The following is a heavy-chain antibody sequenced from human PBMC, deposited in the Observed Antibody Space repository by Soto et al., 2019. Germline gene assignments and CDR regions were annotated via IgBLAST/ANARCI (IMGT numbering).Heavy chain of an antibody. CDR1: GGTFSSYA. CDR3: ARDGAHNSVYGMDF. Sequence: QVQLVQSGAEVKKPGSSVKVSCKASGGTFSSYAISWVRQAPGPGLEWMGGVIPIFGTANYAQKVQGRVTITADESTSTPYLELSSLRAEDTAVYYCARDGAHNSVYGMDFCAQGTTYTFSS. CDR2: VIPIFGTA. V-gene: IGHV1-69*01. D-gene: IGHD2-21*01. J-gene: IGHJ6*02.